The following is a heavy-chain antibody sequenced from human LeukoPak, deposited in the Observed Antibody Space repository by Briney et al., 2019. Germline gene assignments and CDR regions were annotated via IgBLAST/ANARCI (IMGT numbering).Heavy chain of an antibody. CDR2: ISSNGGST. Sequence: GGSLRLSCAASGFTLSSYAMHWVRQAPGKGLEYVSAISSNGGSTYYANSVKGRFTISRDNSKNTLYLQMGSLRAEDMAVYYCARAFLYCSGGSCYLDYWGQGTLVTVSS. D-gene: IGHD2-15*01. J-gene: IGHJ4*02. V-gene: IGHV3-64*01. CDR3: ARAFLYCSGGSCYLDY. CDR1: GFTLSSYA.